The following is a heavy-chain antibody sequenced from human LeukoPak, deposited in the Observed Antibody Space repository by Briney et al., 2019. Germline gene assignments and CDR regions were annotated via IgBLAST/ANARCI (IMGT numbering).Heavy chain of an antibody. Sequence: GGSLRLSCAASGFTFSSHGMHWVRQAPGKGLEWVAVIANDGRDKKYADSVKGRFTISRDNSKNTLYLQMNSLRAEDTAVYYCAKVAQLLAVAGDYWGQGTLVTVSS. CDR1: GFTFSSHG. D-gene: IGHD6-19*01. CDR3: AKVAQLLAVAGDY. J-gene: IGHJ4*02. V-gene: IGHV3-30*18. CDR2: IANDGRDK.